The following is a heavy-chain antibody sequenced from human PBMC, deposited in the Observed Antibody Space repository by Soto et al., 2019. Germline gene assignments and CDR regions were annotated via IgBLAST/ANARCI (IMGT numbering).Heavy chain of an antibody. CDR1: GGSINYNSYH. V-gene: IGHV4-39*02. CDR2: IFYTGTT. CDR3: ARLVVVAPVANV. Sequence: QLQLQESGPGLVKPSETLSLTCSVSGGSINYNSYHWGWIRQPPGQGLEWIGSIFYTGTTFYNPSLESRDTMSVDTSKNSFSLHLTSVTAADTAVYFCARLVVVAPVANVWGQGTLVTVSS. D-gene: IGHD2-2*01. J-gene: IGHJ4*02.